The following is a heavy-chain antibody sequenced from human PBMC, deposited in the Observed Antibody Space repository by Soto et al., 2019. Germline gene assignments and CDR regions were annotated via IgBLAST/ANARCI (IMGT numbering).Heavy chain of an antibody. J-gene: IGHJ4*02. V-gene: IGHV1-18*01. Sequence: QVQLVQSGAEVKKPGASVKVSCKASGYTFTSYGISWVRQAPGQGLEWMGWISAYNGNTNYAQKLQGRVTMTTDTSTSQANMERRSLRSEDTAVYYCERPSHLRVFETFGGVRRADYWGQGTLVTVSS. D-gene: IGHD3-16*01. CDR3: ERPSHLRVFETFGGVRRADY. CDR1: GYTFTSYG. CDR2: ISAYNGNT.